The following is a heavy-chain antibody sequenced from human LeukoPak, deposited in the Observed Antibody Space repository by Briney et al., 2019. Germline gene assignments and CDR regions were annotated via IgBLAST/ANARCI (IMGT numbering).Heavy chain of an antibody. D-gene: IGHD1-26*01. CDR1: GFTFSDYG. CDR2: ISYDGSNK. V-gene: IGHV3-30*18. J-gene: IGHJ4*02. CDR3: AKDLRGSYYPDC. Sequence: GGSLRLSCAASGFTFSDYGMHWVRQAPGKGLEWVAVISYDGSNKYYADSVKGRFTISRDPSKNTLSLQMNSLRAEDTAVYYCAKDLRGSYYPDCWGQGTLVSVSS.